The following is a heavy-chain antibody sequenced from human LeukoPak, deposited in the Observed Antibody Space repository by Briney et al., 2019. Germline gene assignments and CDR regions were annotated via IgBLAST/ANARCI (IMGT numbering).Heavy chain of an antibody. D-gene: IGHD3-22*01. Sequence: GESPKISCQGSGYRFTSYWIGWVRQMPGKGLEWMGIIYPGESDTRYSPSFQGHVTISADKSISTAYLQWSSLKASDTAMYYCARGWETDSSGYDYWGQGTLVTVSS. J-gene: IGHJ4*02. CDR2: IYPGESDT. CDR1: GYRFTSYW. CDR3: ARGWETDSSGYDY. V-gene: IGHV5-51*01.